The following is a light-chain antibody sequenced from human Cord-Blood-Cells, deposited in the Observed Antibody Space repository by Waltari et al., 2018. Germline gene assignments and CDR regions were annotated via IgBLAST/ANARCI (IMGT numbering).Light chain of an antibody. CDR1: NIGRKS. V-gene: IGLV3-21*03. J-gene: IGLJ2*01. Sequence: QPPSVSVAPGKTARITCGGNNIGRKSVHWYQQKPGQAPVLVVYDGSDRPSGIPGRFSGSNSGNTATLTISRVEAGDEADYYCQVWDSSSDHVVFGGGTKLTVL. CDR3: QVWDSSSDHVV. CDR2: DGS.